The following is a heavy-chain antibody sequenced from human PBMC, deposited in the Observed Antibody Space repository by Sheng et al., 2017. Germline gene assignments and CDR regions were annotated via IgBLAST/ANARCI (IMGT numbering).Heavy chain of an antibody. CDR2: IHTNGNT. V-gene: IGHV3-66*01. Sequence: EVQLVESGGGLVKPGGSLRLSCAASGLTFSSYGMTWVRQAPGKGLEWVSLIHTNGNTYYTDSVKGRFTISRDSSKNTLYLQMNSLRAEGTAVYYCARDHEGRPFDDWGQGTLVTVSS. D-gene: IGHD3-10*01. CDR1: GLTFSSYG. J-gene: IGHJ4*02. CDR3: ARDHEGRPFDD.